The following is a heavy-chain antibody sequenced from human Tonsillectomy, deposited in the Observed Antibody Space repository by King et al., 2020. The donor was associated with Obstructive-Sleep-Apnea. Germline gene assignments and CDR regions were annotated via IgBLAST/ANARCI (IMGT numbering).Heavy chain of an antibody. D-gene: IGHD5-18*01. V-gene: IGHV3-7*01. Sequence: VQLVESGGGLVQPGGSLRLSCAASGFTFSSYWMSWVRQAPGKGLECVANIKQDGSEKYYVDSVKGRFTISRDNAKNSLYLQMNSLRAEDTAVYYCARDRGQLWRYDAFDIWGQGTMVTVSS. CDR2: IKQDGSEK. CDR3: ARDRGQLWRYDAFDI. J-gene: IGHJ3*02. CDR1: GFTFSSYW.